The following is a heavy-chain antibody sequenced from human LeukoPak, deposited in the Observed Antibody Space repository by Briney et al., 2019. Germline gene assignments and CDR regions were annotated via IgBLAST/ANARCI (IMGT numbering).Heavy chain of an antibody. V-gene: IGHV3-23*01. J-gene: IGHJ4*02. CDR2: ISGSGGST. CDR3: AKDTAQGYTYGTIEQDY. CDR1: GFTFSSYA. Sequence: SGGSLRLSCAASGFTFSSYAMSWVRQAPGKGLEWVSAISGSGGSTYYADSVKGRFTISRDNSKNTLYLQMNSLRAEDTAVYYCAKDTAQGYTYGTIEQDYWGQGTRVTVSS. D-gene: IGHD5-18*01.